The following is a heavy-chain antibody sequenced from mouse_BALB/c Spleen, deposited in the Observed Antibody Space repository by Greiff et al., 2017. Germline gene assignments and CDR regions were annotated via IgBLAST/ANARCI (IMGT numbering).Heavy chain of an antibody. Sequence: QVQLQQSGPGLVQPSQSLSITCTVSGFSLTSYGVHWVRQSPGKGLEWLGVIWSGGSADYNAAFISRLSISKDNSKSQVFFKMNSLQADDTAIYYCARMESTMIFAYWGQGTLVTVSA. D-gene: IGHD2-4*01. CDR3: ARMESTMIFAY. CDR2: IWSGGSA. CDR1: GFSLTSYG. V-gene: IGHV2-4-1*01. J-gene: IGHJ3*01.